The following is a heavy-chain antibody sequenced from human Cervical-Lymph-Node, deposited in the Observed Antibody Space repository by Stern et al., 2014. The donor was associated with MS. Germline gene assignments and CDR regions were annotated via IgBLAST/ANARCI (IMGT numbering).Heavy chain of an antibody. J-gene: IGHJ4*02. CDR3: ARDTSSPERSDW. Sequence: EVQLVESGGGVIQPGGSLRLSCTASGVTVSRDSMTWVRQAPGKGLEWVSLITNAGSTFYTDSVKGRFTISRDDSKNTVYLHMTSLRAEDTAMYYCARDTSSPERSDWWGQGTLVTVSS. D-gene: IGHD1-1*01. CDR2: ITNAGST. CDR1: GVTVSRDS. V-gene: IGHV3-53*01.